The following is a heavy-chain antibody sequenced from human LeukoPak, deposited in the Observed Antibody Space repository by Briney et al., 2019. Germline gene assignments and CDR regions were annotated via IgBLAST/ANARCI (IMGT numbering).Heavy chain of an antibody. CDR3: ARGGLRPAYFDY. CDR1: GGTFSSYA. D-gene: IGHD5-12*01. V-gene: IGHV1-69*05. Sequence: GASVKVSCKASGGTFSSYAISWVRQAPGQGLEWMGGIIPIFGTANYAQKFQGRVTITTDESTSTAYMELSSLRSEDTAVYYCARGGLRPAYFDYWGQGTLVTVSS. CDR2: IIPIFGTA. J-gene: IGHJ4*02.